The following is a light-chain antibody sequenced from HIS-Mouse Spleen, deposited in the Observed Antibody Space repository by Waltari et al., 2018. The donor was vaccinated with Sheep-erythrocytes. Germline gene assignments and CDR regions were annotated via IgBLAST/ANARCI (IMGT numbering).Light chain of an antibody. V-gene: IGLV2-11*01. Sequence: QSALTQPRSASGSPGQSVTISCTGTSTDVGGYTYVSWYQQHPGKAPKLMIYDVSKRPSGVPDRFSGSKSGNTASLTISGLQAEDEADYYCCSYAGSYNHVFATGTKVTVL. CDR3: CSYAGSYNHV. CDR1: STDVGGYTY. CDR2: DVS. J-gene: IGLJ1*01.